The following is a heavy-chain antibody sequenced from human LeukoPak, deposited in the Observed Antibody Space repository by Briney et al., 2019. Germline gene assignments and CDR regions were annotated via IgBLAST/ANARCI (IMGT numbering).Heavy chain of an antibody. CDR2: INQDGTEK. CDR1: GFTFSSYW. V-gene: IGHV3-7*03. J-gene: IGHJ4*02. Sequence: GGSLRLSCAASGFTFSSYWMSWVRQAPGEGLEWMAKINQDGTEKAYVDSVRGRFTISRDNAKNSLFLQMNSLRAEDTAVYYCARGPLIAAAGTWWGQGTLVTVSS. D-gene: IGHD6-13*01. CDR3: ARGPLIAAAGTW.